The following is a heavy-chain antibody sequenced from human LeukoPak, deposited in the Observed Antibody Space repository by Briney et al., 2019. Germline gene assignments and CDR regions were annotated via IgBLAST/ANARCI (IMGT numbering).Heavy chain of an antibody. V-gene: IGHV4-39*07. D-gene: IGHD2/OR15-2a*01. CDR3: ARVGSIVVIVPTSQPNWFDP. CDR1: GGSISSSSYY. J-gene: IGHJ5*02. Sequence: PSETLSLTCTVSGGSISSSSYYWGWIRQPPGKGLEWIGSIYYSGSTYYNPSLKSRVTISVDTSKNQFSLKLSSVTAADTAVYYCARVGSIVVIVPTSQPNWFDPWGQGTLVTVSS. CDR2: IYYSGST.